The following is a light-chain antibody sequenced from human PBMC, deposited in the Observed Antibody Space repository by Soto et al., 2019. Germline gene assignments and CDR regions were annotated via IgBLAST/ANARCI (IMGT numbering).Light chain of an antibody. J-gene: IGKJ1*01. CDR2: GAS. CDR1: QSITTN. CDR3: QQYNDWPPKRT. Sequence: EVVMTQSPVTLSVSPGERATLSCRASQSITTNLAWSQQKPGQAPRPLIYGASTRATGVPARFSGSGSGTQFPLTINSLQSEDFAVYYCQQYNDWPPKRTFGQGTRVDFK. V-gene: IGKV3-15*01.